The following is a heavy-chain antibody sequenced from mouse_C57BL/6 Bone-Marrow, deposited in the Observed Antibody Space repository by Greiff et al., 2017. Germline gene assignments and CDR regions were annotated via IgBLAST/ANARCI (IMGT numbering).Heavy chain of an antibody. J-gene: IGHJ4*01. CDR2: IWSGGSA. Sequence: VKLMESGPGLVQPSQSLSITCTVSGFSLTSYGVHWVRQSPGQGLEWLGVIWSGGSADYNAAFISRLSISKDNSKSQVFFKMNSLQADDAAIYYCARGASPIAMDYWGQGTSVTVSS. CDR1: GFSLTSYG. CDR3: ARGASPIAMDY. V-gene: IGHV2-2*01.